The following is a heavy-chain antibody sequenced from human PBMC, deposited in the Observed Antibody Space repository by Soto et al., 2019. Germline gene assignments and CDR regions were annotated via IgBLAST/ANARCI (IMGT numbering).Heavy chain of an antibody. CDR3: AKDGEYYYYYYMDV. CDR2: IVGSVGST. J-gene: IGHJ6*03. CDR1: GFTFSSYA. D-gene: IGHD3-10*01. Sequence: EVPLLESGGGLVQPGGSLRLSCAASGFTFSSYAMSCVRQAPGKGLEWVSAIVGSVGSTYYADSVKGRFTISRDNSKNTLYLQMNSLRAEDTAVYYCAKDGEYYYYYYMDVWGKGTTVTVFS. V-gene: IGHV3-23*01.